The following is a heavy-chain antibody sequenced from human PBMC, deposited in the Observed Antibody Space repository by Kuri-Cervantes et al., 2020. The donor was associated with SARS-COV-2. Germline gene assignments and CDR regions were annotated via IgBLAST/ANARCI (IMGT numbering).Heavy chain of an antibody. V-gene: IGHV3-21*01. D-gene: IGHD3-22*01. CDR1: GFTFSSYS. CDR3: ARGITMIIVVTPFDY. J-gene: IGHJ4*02. CDR2: ISSSSSYI. Sequence: GGSLRLSCAASGFTFSSYSMNWVRQAPGKGLEWVSSISSSSSYIYYADSVKGRFTISRDNAKNSLYLQMNSLRAEDTAVYYCARGITMIIVVTPFDYWGQGTLVTSPQ.